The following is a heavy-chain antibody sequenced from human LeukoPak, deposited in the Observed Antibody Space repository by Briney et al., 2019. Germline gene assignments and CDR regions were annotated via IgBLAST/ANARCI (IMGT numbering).Heavy chain of an antibody. CDR3: ARVPRYYDFWSGYQDGMDV. CDR2: ISGSGGST. D-gene: IGHD3-3*01. J-gene: IGHJ6*02. V-gene: IGHV3-23*01. CDR1: GFTFSSYA. Sequence: GGSLRLSCAASGFTFSSYAMSWVRQAPGKGLEWVPAISGSGGSTYYADSVKGRFTISRDNSKNTLYLQMNSLRAEDTAVYYCARVPRYYDFWSGYQDGMDVWGQGTTVTVSS.